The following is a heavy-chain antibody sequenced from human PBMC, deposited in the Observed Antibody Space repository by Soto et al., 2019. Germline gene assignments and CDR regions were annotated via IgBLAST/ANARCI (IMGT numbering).Heavy chain of an antibody. CDR3: AKNYYFDS. CDR1: GFTFRYYA. V-gene: IGHV3-23*01. Sequence: PGGSLRLSCAASGFTFRYYAMSWVRQTPGKGLEWVSSVTPSGSSTFYADSVKGRFTMSRDNSKNTLYLQMNSLRAEDTAVYYCAKNYYFDSWGRGTLVTV. J-gene: IGHJ4*02. CDR2: VTPSGSST.